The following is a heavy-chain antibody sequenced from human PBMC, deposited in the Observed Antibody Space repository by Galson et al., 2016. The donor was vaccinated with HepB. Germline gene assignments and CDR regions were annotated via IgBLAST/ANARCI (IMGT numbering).Heavy chain of an antibody. V-gene: IGHV3-69-1*01. CDR2: SISGGR. J-gene: IGHJ4*02. Sequence: SLRLSCAASGITFSDHYIDWVRQAPGKGLEWVSSISGGRDYADSVKGRFTISRDNLKNTLYLQMNSLRAEDAAVYYCAAVWFGRETIDCWGQGTLVTVSS. CDR1: GITFSDHY. D-gene: IGHD3-10*01. CDR3: AAVWFGRETIDC.